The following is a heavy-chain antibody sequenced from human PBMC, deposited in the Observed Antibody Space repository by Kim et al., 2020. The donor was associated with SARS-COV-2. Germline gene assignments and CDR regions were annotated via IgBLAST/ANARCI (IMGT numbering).Heavy chain of an antibody. D-gene: IGHD3-22*01. Sequence: SFQGHVTISADKSISTAYLQWSSLKASDTAMYYCARRGYDSSGYYYYFDYWGQGTLVTVSS. CDR3: ARRGYDSSGYYYYFDY. J-gene: IGHJ4*02. V-gene: IGHV5-10-1*01.